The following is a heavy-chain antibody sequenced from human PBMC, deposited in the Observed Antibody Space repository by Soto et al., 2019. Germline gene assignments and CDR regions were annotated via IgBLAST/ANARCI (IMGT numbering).Heavy chain of an antibody. D-gene: IGHD3-3*01. CDR3: TTDTLVLRFLEWTHRYYYYGMDV. Sequence: GGSLRLSCAASGFTFSNAWMGWVRQAPGKGLEWVGRIKSKTDGGTTDYAAPGKGRFTISRDESKNTLYLQMNSLKTEDTAVYYCTTDTLVLRFLEWTHRYYYYGMDVWGQGTTVTVSS. CDR1: GFTFSNAW. CDR2: IKSKTDGGTT. J-gene: IGHJ6*02. V-gene: IGHV3-15*01.